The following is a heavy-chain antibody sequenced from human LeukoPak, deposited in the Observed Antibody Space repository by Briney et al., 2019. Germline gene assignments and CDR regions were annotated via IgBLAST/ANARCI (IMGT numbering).Heavy chain of an antibody. CDR1: GFTFSSYA. V-gene: IGHV3-30-3*01. CDR2: ISYDGSNK. J-gene: IGHJ5*02. Sequence: GGSLRLSCAASGFTFSSYAMHWVRQAPGKGLEWVAVISYDGSNKYYADSVKGRFTISRDNPKNTLYLQMNSLRAEDTAVYYCARGITTGIDFFDPWGQGTLVTVSS. CDR3: ARGITTGIDFFDP. D-gene: IGHD1-14*01.